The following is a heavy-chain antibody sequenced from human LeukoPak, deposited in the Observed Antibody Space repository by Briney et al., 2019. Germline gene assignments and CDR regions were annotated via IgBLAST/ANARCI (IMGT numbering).Heavy chain of an antibody. J-gene: IGHJ6*03. CDR2: ISAYNGNT. CDR3: ARVPSRTSWIKNYYYYMDV. Sequence: GASVKVSCKASGYTFTSYGISWVRQAPGQGLEWMGWISAYNGNTNYAQKLQGRVTMTTDTSTSTAYMELRSLRSDDTAVYYCARVPSRTSWIKNYYYYMDVWGKGTTVTVSS. D-gene: IGHD2-2*01. CDR1: GYTFTSYG. V-gene: IGHV1-18*01.